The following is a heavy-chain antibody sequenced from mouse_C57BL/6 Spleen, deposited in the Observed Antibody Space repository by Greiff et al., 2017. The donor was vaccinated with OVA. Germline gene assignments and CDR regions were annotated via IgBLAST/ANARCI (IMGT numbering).Heavy chain of an antibody. J-gene: IGHJ4*01. CDR3: AIFYYRTYAMDY. CDR2: ISNGGGST. V-gene: IGHV5-12*01. Sequence: DVHLVESGGGLVQPGGSLKLSCAASGFTFSDYYMYWVRQTPEKRLEWVAYISNGGGSTYYPDTVKGRFTISRDNAKNTLYLQMSRLKSEDTAMYYCAIFYYRTYAMDYWGQGTSVTVSS. D-gene: IGHD2-14*01. CDR1: GFTFSDYY.